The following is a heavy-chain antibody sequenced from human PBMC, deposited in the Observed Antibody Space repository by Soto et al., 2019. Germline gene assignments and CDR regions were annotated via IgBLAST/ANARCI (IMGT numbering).Heavy chain of an antibody. J-gene: IGHJ6*02. CDR3: ARERGGYSGYDIYYYYGMDV. CDR1: GFTFSSYG. V-gene: IGHV3-21*01. D-gene: IGHD5-12*01. Sequence: GGSLRLSCAASGFTFSSYGMNWVRQAPGKGLEWVSSISSSSSYIYYADSVKGRFTISRDNAKNSLYLQMNSLRAEDTAVYYCARERGGYSGYDIYYYYGMDVWGQGTTVTV. CDR2: ISSSSSYI.